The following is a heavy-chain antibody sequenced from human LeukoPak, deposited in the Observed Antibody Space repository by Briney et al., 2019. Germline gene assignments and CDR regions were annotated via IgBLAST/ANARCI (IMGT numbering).Heavy chain of an antibody. V-gene: IGHV3-23*01. CDR2: ISGPGGST. D-gene: IGHD3-10*01. CDR3: GPTLGYNYYMDV. CDR1: GFTSSNLP. J-gene: IGHJ6*03. Sequence: GGSLRLSCAASGFTSSNLPMSWVRQAPGKGLEWVSAISGPGGSTYYADSVKDRFTISRDNSKNTLYLQMNSLRAEDTAVYYCGPTLGYNYYMDVWGKGTTVTVSS.